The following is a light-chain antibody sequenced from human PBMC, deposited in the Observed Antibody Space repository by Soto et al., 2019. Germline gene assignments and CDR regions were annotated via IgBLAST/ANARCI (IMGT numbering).Light chain of an antibody. CDR1: SSDVGGYNY. V-gene: IGLV2-8*01. CDR2: EVN. Sequence: QSALTQPPSASGSPGQSVTISCTGTSSDVGGYNYVSGYQQHPGKVPKLMVYEVNKRPSGVPDRFSGSKSGNTASLTVSGLQAEDEAYYYCTSYAGGNNVFGTGTKLTVL. J-gene: IGLJ1*01. CDR3: TSYAGGNNV.